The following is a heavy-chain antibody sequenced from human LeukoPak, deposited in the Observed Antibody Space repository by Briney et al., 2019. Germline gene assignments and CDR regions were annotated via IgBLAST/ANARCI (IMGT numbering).Heavy chain of an antibody. CDR3: ARWGGYTDY. V-gene: IGHV3-7*01. J-gene: IGHJ4*02. CDR2: IKQDGGET. CDR1: GFTLSNYW. D-gene: IGHD3-16*01. Sequence: GGSLRLSCAASGFTLSNYWMIWVRHAPGKGLEWVAHIKQDGGETYYVDSVKGRFSISRDNAKNSLYLQMDSLRAEDTAVYYCARWGGYTDYWGQGTLVTVSS.